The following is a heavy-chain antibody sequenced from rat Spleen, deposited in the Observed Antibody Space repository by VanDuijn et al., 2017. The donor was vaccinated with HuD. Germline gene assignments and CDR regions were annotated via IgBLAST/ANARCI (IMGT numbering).Heavy chain of an antibody. J-gene: IGHJ3*01. V-gene: IGHV2-43*01. CDR3: SRDEYRDNWGFGY. CDR2: IWTGGST. Sequence: VQLQESGPGLVQPSQTLSLTCTVSGFSLNSYHVSWVRQSPGKGLEWIGVIWTGGSTTFNSLLTSRLTISRDTSKSQVFLKMNSLQTEDTAIYFCSRDEYRDNWGFGYWGQGTLVTVSS. CDR1: GFSLNSYH. D-gene: IGHD1-5*01.